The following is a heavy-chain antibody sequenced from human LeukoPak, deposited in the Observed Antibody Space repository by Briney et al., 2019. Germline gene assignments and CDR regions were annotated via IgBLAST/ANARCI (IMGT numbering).Heavy chain of an antibody. D-gene: IGHD5-18*01. V-gene: IGHV4-61*01. CDR3: AREPVTVDTAMVSVHQFDY. CDR1: GGSVSSGSYY. CDR2: IYYSGST. J-gene: IGHJ4*02. Sequence: SETLSLTCTVSGGSVSSGSYYWSWIRQPPGKGLEWIGYIYYSGSTNYNPSLKSRVTISVDTSKNQFSLKLSSVTAADTAVYYCAREPVTVDTAMVSVHQFDYWGQGTLVTVSS.